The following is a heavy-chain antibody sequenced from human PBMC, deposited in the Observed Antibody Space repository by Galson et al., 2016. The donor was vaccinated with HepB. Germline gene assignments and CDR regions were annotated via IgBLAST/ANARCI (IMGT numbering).Heavy chain of an antibody. D-gene: IGHD2-15*01. CDR3: VRESGCSGGTCHSDRYFQH. CDR2: ISGGGGST. J-gene: IGHJ1*01. CDR1: GFTFSSYA. Sequence: SLRLSCAASGFTFSSYAMTWVRQAPGKGLEWVSGISGGGGSTYYADSVKGRFTISRDSSKKTLFLQMNSLRAEDTAVYYCVRESGCSGGTCHSDRYFQHWGQGTLVTVSP. V-gene: IGHV3-23*01.